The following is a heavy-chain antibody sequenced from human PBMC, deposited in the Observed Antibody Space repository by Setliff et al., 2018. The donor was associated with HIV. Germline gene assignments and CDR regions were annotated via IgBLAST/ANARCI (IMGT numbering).Heavy chain of an antibody. CDR1: GGTFNTYG. J-gene: IGHJ4*02. CDR3: ARGPLYGYDRGYFDY. D-gene: IGHD5-12*01. Sequence: SVKVSCKASGGTFNTYGMDWVRQAPGQGPEWMGGIIPIAKSPNYAQKFQDRVTITADESARTAYMELSNLRSEDTALYYCARGPLYGYDRGYFDYWGQGTLVTVSS. CDR2: IIPIAKSP. V-gene: IGHV1-69*13.